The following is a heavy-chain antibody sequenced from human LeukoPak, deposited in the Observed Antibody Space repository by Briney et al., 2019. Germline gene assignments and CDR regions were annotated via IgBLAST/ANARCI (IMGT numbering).Heavy chain of an antibody. CDR3: ARWGIAVAEESLGAFDI. CDR1: GFTFSSYA. V-gene: IGHV3-30-3*01. Sequence: GGSLRLSCAASGFTFSSYAMHWVRQAPGKGLEWVAVISYDGSNKYYADSVKGRFTISRDNSKNTLYLQMNSLRAEDTAVYYCARWGIAVAEESLGAFDIWGQGTMVTVSS. CDR2: ISYDGSNK. D-gene: IGHD6-19*01. J-gene: IGHJ3*02.